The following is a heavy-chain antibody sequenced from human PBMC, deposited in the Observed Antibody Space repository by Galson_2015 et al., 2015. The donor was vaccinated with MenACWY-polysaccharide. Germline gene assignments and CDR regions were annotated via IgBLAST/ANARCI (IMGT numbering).Heavy chain of an antibody. CDR3: ARCILGLGL. D-gene: IGHD7-27*01. CDR1: GLTFSNWW. J-gene: IGHJ6*02. V-gene: IGHV3-7*01. CDR2: IKKDGSEK. Sequence: TLRLSCAASGLTFSNWWMTWVRQSPGKGLEWVASIKKDGSEKYYMYSVNGRFTISRDNAKDLLYLQMNSLRPDDTAVYFCARCILGLGLWGQGTTVTVSS.